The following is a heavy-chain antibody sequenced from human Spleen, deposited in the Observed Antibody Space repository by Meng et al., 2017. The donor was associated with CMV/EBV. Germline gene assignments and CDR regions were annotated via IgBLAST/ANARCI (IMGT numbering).Heavy chain of an antibody. CDR3: ARDTSQLSYGIDY. Sequence: KASGYTFRGYYLRWLRQAPGQGPGWMGWINPEDGGTSYARKFLGRVTMTRDMSIATAYMELRSLRSDDTAVYYCARDTSQLSYGIDYWGQGTLVTVSS. CDR2: INPEDGGT. J-gene: IGHJ4*02. D-gene: IGHD3-16*01. V-gene: IGHV1-2*02. CDR1: GYTFRGYY.